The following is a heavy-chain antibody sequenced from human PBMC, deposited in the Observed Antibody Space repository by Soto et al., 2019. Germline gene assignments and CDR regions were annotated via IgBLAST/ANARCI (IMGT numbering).Heavy chain of an antibody. CDR3: ARDIVGDTFFSLDAFDI. J-gene: IGHJ3*02. Sequence: GASVKVSCKASGGTFSSYAISWVRQAPGQGLEWMGGIIPIFGTANYAQKFQGRVTITADKSTSTAYMELSSLRSEDTAVYYCARDIVGDTFFSLDAFDIWGQGTTVTVSS. V-gene: IGHV1-69*06. CDR1: GGTFSSYA. CDR2: IIPIFGTA. D-gene: IGHD1-26*01.